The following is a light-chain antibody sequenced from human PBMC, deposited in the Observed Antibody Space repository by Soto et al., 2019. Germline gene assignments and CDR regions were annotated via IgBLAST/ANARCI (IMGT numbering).Light chain of an antibody. J-gene: IGLJ1*01. Sequence: QSALTQPPSASGSPGQSVTISCTGTSRDVGSYNYVSWYQQHPGKAPKLMIYEVYKRPSGVPDRFSGSKSGNTASLTVSGLQAEDAADYYCSSYAGTNRVFGTGTKVTVL. CDR1: SRDVGSYNY. CDR3: SSYAGTNRV. V-gene: IGLV2-8*01. CDR2: EVY.